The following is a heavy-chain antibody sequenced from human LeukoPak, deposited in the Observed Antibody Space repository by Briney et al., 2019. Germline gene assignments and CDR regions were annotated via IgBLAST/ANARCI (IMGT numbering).Heavy chain of an antibody. J-gene: IGHJ4*02. V-gene: IGHV4-31*03. Sequence: NPSQTLSLTCTVSGGSISSGGYYWTWIRQLPGKGLEWIGYIYYSGTTYYNTSLKSRVTISIDTSKNQFSLKLSSVTAADTAVYYCARRLADRYSYFDYWGQGTLVTVSS. CDR3: ARRLADRYSYFDY. CDR2: IYYSGTT. D-gene: IGHD1-14*01. CDR1: GGSISSGGYY.